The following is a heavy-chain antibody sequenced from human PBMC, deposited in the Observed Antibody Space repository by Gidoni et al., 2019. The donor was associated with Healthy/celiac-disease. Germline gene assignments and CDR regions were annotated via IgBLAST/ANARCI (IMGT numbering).Heavy chain of an antibody. CDR3: AKDWGPSGSYATNWFDP. Sequence: EVQLLESGGGLVQPGGSRSLSGAAPGFTFRSSAMSWVRQAPGKGREWCSAISGSGGSTYYADSVKGRFTISRDNSKNTLYLQMNSLRAEDTAVYYCAKDWGPSGSYATNWFDPWGQGTLVTVSS. CDR1: GFTFRSSA. J-gene: IGHJ5*02. D-gene: IGHD1-26*01. CDR2: ISGSGGST. V-gene: IGHV3-23*01.